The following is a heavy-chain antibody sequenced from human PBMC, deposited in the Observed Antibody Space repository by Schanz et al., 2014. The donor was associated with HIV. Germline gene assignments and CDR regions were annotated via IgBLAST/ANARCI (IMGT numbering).Heavy chain of an antibody. Sequence: QVQLVQSGADVKKPGASVSVSCKTSGYTFTGYYIHWVRQGPGQGLEWMGWINPDNGRTYYAKKFQGRVTMTRDTSITTASLDLSRLRSDDTAVYYCARNQYQLLPFDYWGQGTLVTVSS. CDR2: INPDNGRT. CDR3: ARNQYQLLPFDY. V-gene: IGHV1-2*02. D-gene: IGHD1-1*01. CDR1: GYTFTGYY. J-gene: IGHJ4*02.